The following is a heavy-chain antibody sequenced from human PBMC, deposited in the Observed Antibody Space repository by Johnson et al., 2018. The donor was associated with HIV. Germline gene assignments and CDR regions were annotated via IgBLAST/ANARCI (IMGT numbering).Heavy chain of an antibody. V-gene: IGHV3-30*04. CDR2: ISYDGTNK. D-gene: IGHD3-22*01. CDR1: GFTFSSYA. J-gene: IGHJ3*02. Sequence: QVQLVESGGGVVQPGRSLRLSCAASGFTFSSYAMHWVRQAPGKGLEWVAVISYDGTNKYYADSVKGRFTISRDNSKNTLYLQMNSLRAEDTAVYYCAKEGIYYDSIEDAFDIWGQGTMVTVSS. CDR3: AKEGIYYDSIEDAFDI.